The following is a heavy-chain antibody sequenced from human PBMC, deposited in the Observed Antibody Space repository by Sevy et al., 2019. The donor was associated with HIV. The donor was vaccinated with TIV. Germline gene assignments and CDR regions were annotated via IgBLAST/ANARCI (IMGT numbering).Heavy chain of an antibody. D-gene: IGHD3-22*01. V-gene: IGHV1-2*02. Sequence: ASVKVSCKASGHTFTGYYIHWVRQAPGQGLEWMGWINANSGGTNYAQKFQDRVTMTSDTSISTVYMDLSRLGSDDTAVYFCARSGYYYGFDYWGQGTLVTVSS. CDR1: GHTFTGYY. CDR3: ARSGYYYGFDY. J-gene: IGHJ4*02. CDR2: INANSGGT.